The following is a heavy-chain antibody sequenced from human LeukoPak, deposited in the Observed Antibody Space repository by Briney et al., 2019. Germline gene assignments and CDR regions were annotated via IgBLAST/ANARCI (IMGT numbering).Heavy chain of an antibody. CDR1: GGSISSSSYY. CDR2: IYYSGST. J-gene: IGHJ5*02. V-gene: IGHV4-39*07. CDR3: ARDPLGGYSYGPAGLDP. D-gene: IGHD5-18*01. Sequence: KSSETLTLTCTVSGGSISSSSYYWGWIRQPPGKGLEWIGSIYYSGSTYYNPSLKSRVTISVDTSKNQFSLKLSSVTAAGTAVYYCARDPLGGYSYGPAGLDPWGQGTLVTVSS.